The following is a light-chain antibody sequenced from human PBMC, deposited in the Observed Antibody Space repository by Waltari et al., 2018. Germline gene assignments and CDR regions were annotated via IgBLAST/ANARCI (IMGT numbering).Light chain of an antibody. Sequence: DIQMTQSPSTLSASAGDRVTITCRASQSISSGLAWYQQKPGKAPKLLIYKASSLESGVPSRFSGSGSGTEFTLTISSLQAEDVAVYYCQQYYTTPYTFGQGTKLEIK. CDR2: KAS. V-gene: IGKV1-5*03. CDR1: QSISSG. J-gene: IGKJ2*01. CDR3: QQYYTTPYT.